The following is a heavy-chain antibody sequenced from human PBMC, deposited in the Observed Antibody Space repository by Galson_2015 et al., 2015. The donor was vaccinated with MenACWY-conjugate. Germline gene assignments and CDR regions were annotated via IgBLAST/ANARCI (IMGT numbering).Heavy chain of an antibody. Sequence: SLRLSCAGSGFIFNSYWISWVRQAPGKGLEWLGNIKQDGSEKNYVDSMKGRFTISRGNARNAVYLQVNSLRVEDTAIYFCARELYNGYQKYFDYWGQGTRVTVSS. CDR2: IKQDGSEK. CDR3: ARELYNGYQKYFDY. CDR1: GFIFNSYW. D-gene: IGHD5-12*01. J-gene: IGHJ4*02. V-gene: IGHV3-7*03.